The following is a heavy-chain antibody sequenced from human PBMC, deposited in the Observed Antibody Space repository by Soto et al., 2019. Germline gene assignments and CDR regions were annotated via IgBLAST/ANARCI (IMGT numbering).Heavy chain of an antibody. D-gene: IGHD1-26*01. V-gene: IGHV5-10-1*03. CDR2: IDPSDSYT. CDR1: GYSFTSYW. CDR3: ARNSALELNWNFDL. Sequence: EVQLVQSGAEVQKPGESLRISCKGSGYSFTSYWISWVRKMPGNVLEWMGRIDPSDSYTNDSQSFQGHVTISADKSIRTAYLQWSSLKASDTAVYYCARNSALELNWNFDLWGRGNLVTLSS. J-gene: IGHJ2*01.